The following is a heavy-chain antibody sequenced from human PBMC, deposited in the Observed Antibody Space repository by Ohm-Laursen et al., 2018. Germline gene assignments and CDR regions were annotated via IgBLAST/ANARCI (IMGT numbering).Heavy chain of an antibody. Sequence: SLRLSCSASGFTFSSYAMTWVRQAPGKGLEWVSGISGGGGGTYYADSVKGRFTISRDNSKNTLYLQMNSLRAEDTAVYYCAKAEMSTTYFDYWGQGTLVTVSS. CDR2: ISGGGGGT. V-gene: IGHV3-23*01. CDR3: AKAEMSTTYFDY. D-gene: IGHD5-24*01. J-gene: IGHJ4*02. CDR1: GFTFSSYA.